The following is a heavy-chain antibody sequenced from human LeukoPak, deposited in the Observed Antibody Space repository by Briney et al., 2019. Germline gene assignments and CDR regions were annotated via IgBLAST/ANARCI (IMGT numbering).Heavy chain of an antibody. J-gene: IGHJ4*02. CDR1: GGTFSSYA. V-gene: IGHV1-69*05. D-gene: IGHD6-13*01. CDR2: IIPIFGTA. CDR3: ARDSVNLGIAAAGNDY. Sequence: SVKVSCKASGGTFSSYAISWVRQAPGQGLEWMGGIIPIFGTANYAQTFQGRVTITTDESTSTAYMELSSLRSEVTAVYYCARDSVNLGIAAAGNDYWGQGTLVTVSS.